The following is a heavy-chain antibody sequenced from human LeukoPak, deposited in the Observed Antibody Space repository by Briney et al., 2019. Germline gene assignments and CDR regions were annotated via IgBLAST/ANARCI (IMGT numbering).Heavy chain of an antibody. CDR2: ISAYNGNT. D-gene: IGHD4-23*01. V-gene: IGHV1-18*01. J-gene: IGHJ6*03. CDR1: GYTFTSYG. CDR3: ARDLYGGKIVYYYYYMDV. Sequence: ASVNVSCKASGYTFTSYGISWVRQAPGQGLEWMGWISAYNGNTNYPQKLEGRVTMPTDTSTSTAYMELRSLISDDTAVYCCARDLYGGKIVYYYYYMDVWGKGTTVTVSS.